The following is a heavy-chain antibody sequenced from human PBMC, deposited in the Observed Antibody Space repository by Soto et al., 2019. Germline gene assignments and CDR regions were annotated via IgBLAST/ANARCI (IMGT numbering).Heavy chain of an antibody. CDR2: TSSSGSNI. CDR3: ARIRRSYGVRGVIVDY. D-gene: IGHD3-10*01. CDR1: GFTFSDYY. Sequence: GGSLRLSCAASGFTFSDYYMSWIRQAPGKGLEWVSYTSSSGSNIYYSTSLKTRLTISKDTSKNQVVLTMTNMDPVDTATYYCARIRRSYGVRGVIVDYWGQGTLVTVPQ. V-gene: IGHV3-11*01. J-gene: IGHJ4*02.